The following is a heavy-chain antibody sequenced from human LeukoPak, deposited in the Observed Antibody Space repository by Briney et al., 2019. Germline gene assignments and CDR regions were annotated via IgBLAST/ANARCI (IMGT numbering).Heavy chain of an antibody. CDR2: IYTSGST. CDR1: GGSISSYY. CDR3: ARDRGSYDSSGATPYYYYGMDG. V-gene: IGHV4-4*07. J-gene: IGHJ6*02. Sequence: SETLSLTCTVSGGSISSYYWSWIRQPAGKGLEWIGRIYTSGSTNYNPSPKSRVTMSVAPSQNQFTMKLSSVTATDTAVYYCARDRGSYDSSGATPYYYYGMDGWGQGTTVTVSS. D-gene: IGHD3-22*01.